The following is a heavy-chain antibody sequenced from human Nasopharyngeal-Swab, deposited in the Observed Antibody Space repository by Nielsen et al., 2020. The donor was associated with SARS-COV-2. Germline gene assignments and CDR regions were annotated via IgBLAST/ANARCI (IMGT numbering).Heavy chain of an antibody. J-gene: IGHJ6*02. D-gene: IGHD3-3*01. Sequence: GSLIVTCVASGITFSSYSINWVRQAPGTGLEWVASISSSSTYIYYADSVNGRFTISRDNAKNLLYLQMNSLRAEDTAVYYCASDPLTFYDSWSGPRPLEEPYGLDVWGQGTTVTVSS. V-gene: IGHV3-21*01. CDR3: ASDPLTFYDSWSGPRPLEEPYGLDV. CDR1: GITFSSYS. CDR2: ISSSSTYI.